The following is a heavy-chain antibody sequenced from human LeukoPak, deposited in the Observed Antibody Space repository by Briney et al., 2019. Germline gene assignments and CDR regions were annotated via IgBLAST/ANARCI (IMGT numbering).Heavy chain of an antibody. CDR1: GGSISSYY. V-gene: IGHV4-59*08. CDR2: FYHSGSA. Sequence: SETLSLTCTVSGGSISSYYWSWIRQPPGKGLEWIGSFYHSGSAYYNLSLKTRVTISVDTSKNQFSLKLSSVTAADTAVYYCAGLYYDILTGYYTGYYFDYWGQGTLVTVSS. D-gene: IGHD3-9*01. CDR3: AGLYYDILTGYYTGYYFDY. J-gene: IGHJ4*02.